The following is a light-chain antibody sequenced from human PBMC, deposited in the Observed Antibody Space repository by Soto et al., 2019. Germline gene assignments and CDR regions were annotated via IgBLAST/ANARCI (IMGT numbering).Light chain of an antibody. V-gene: IGKV1-39*01. Sequence: DIQITQSPSSLSASVGDRITITCRASQSISIYLNWYQHKPGKAPKLLIYASSSLHSGVPSRFSGSGSGTDFILAISSLQPEDFATYYCQQTYTNPLTFGGGTRVEIK. CDR2: ASS. CDR3: QQTYTNPLT. CDR1: QSISIY. J-gene: IGKJ4*01.